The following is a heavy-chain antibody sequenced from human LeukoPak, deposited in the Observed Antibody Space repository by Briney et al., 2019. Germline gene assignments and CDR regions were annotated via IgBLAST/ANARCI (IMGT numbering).Heavy chain of an antibody. CDR2: IKGDGSYK. Sequence: PGGSLRLSCAASGFAFSNYWMSWVRQAPGKGLEWVANIKGDGSYKYYVDSVKGRFTISRDNAKSSVYLQVNTLRAEDTAVYYCATSADSSGNDWGQGTLVTVSS. CDR1: GFAFSNYW. D-gene: IGHD3-22*01. CDR3: ATSADSSGND. V-gene: IGHV3-7*03. J-gene: IGHJ4*02.